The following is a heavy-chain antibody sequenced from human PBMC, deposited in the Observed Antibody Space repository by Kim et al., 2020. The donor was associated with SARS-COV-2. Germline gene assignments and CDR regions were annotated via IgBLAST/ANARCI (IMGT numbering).Heavy chain of an antibody. CDR2: INPNSGGT. D-gene: IGHD3-22*01. CDR1: GYTFTGYY. J-gene: IGHJ2*01. V-gene: IGHV1-2*02. Sequence: ASVKVSCKASGYTFTGYYMHWVRQAPGQGLEWMGWINPNSGGTNYAQKFQGRVTMTRDTSISTAYMELSRLRSDDTAVYYCARRAYYYDSSGYSNGSYWYFDLWGRGTLVTVSS. CDR3: ARRAYYYDSSGYSNGSYWYFDL.